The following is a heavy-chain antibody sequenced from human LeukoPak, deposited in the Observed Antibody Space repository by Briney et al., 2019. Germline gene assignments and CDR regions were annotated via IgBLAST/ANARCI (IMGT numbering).Heavy chain of an antibody. D-gene: IGHD3-10*01. J-gene: IGHJ3*02. V-gene: IGHV3-23*01. CDR2: ISGSGGST. CDR3: AKGAGSYYEVGAFDI. Sequence: GGSLRLSCTASGFTFSRYAMSWARQAPGKGLEWVSAISGSGGSTYYADSVKGRFTISRDNSKNTLYLQMNSLRAEDTAVYYCAKGAGSYYEVGAFDIWGQGTMVTVSS. CDR1: GFTFSRYA.